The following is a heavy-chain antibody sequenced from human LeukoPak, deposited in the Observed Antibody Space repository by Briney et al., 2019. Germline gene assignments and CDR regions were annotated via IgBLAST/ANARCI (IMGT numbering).Heavy chain of an antibody. CDR2: ISGSGGST. CDR1: GFTLSTYG. J-gene: IGHJ6*03. D-gene: IGHD6-19*01. V-gene: IGHV3-23*01. CDR3: AKDGYSSGWYSLYYYYMGV. Sequence: GGSLRLSCAASGFTLSTYGMSWVRQAPGKGLEWVSAISGSGGSTYYADSVKGRFTISRDNSKNTLYMHMNSLGDEDTAVYYCAKDGYSSGWYSLYYYYMGVWGKGTTVTISS.